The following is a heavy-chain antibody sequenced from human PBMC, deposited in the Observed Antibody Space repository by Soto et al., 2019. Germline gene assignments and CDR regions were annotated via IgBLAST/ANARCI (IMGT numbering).Heavy chain of an antibody. CDR3: AKSRGVAVAANHYYGMDV. Sequence: GGSLRLSCADSGFTFSSYGMHWVRQAPGKGLEWVAIISYEGSYKYYADSVKGRFTISRDNSKNTLYLQMNSLRAEDTAVYYCAKSRGVAVAANHYYGMDVWGQGTSVTVSS. D-gene: IGHD6-19*01. CDR2: ISYEGSYK. J-gene: IGHJ6*02. CDR1: GFTFSSYG. V-gene: IGHV3-30*18.